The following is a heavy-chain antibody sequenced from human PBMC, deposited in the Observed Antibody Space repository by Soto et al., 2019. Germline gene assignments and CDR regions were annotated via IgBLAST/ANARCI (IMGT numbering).Heavy chain of an antibody. Sequence: EVQLLESGGGLVQPGGSLRLSCAAPGFTFSSYAMSWVRQAPGKGLEWVSAISGSGGSTYYADSVKGRFTISRDNSKNTLYLQMNSLRAEDTAVYYCAKVGCSGGSCYTYYYYYYMDVLGKGTTVTVSS. J-gene: IGHJ6*03. V-gene: IGHV3-23*01. CDR1: GFTFSSYA. D-gene: IGHD2-15*01. CDR2: ISGSGGST. CDR3: AKVGCSGGSCYTYYYYYYMDV.